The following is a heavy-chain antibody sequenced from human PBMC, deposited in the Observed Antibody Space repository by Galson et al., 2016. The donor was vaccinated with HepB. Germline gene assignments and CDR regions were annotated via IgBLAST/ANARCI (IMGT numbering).Heavy chain of an antibody. D-gene: IGHD6-19*01. Sequence: SVKVSCKASGYTFTHFHINWIRQGPGQGLEWMGWMNPKSGNTAFAQRFQGRLTMTTDTPTSTAYMELSGLTSDDTAIYYCARGLSQWLAQLDYWGQGSLVTFSS. CDR3: ARGLSQWLAQLDY. V-gene: IGHV1-8*02. CDR2: MNPKSGNT. J-gene: IGHJ4*02. CDR1: GYTFTHFH.